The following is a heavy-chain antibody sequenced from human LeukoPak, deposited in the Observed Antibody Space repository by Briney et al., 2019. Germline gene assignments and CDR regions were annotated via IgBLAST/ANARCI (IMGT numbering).Heavy chain of an antibody. J-gene: IGHJ6*04. Sequence: GGSLRLSCAASGFTFSSYDMHWVRQATGKGLEWVSAIGTAGDTYYPGSVKGRFTISRENAKNSLYLQMNSLRAGDTAVYYCARVLYYYGMDVWGKGTTVTVSS. CDR3: ARVLYYYGMDV. CDR1: GFTFSSYD. V-gene: IGHV3-13*01. D-gene: IGHD2-8*02. CDR2: IGTAGDT.